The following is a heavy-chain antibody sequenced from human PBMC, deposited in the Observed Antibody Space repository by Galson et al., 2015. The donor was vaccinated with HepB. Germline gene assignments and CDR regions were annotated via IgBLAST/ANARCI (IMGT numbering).Heavy chain of an antibody. Sequence: SLRLSCAASGFTFSSYGMHWVRQVPGKGLVWVSHISGDGTKINYVGSVEGRFTISRDNAKNTLYLQMNSLRADDTAMYYCVSGLVGGITHWGQGTLVTVSS. V-gene: IGHV3-74*01. CDR3: VSGLVGGITH. CDR2: ISGDGTKI. CDR1: GFTFSSYG. J-gene: IGHJ4*02. D-gene: IGHD1-26*01.